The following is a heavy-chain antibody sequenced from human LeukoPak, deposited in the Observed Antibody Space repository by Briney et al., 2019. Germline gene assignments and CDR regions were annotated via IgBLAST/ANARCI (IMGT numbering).Heavy chain of an antibody. V-gene: IGHV3-30*18. Sequence: GGSLRLSCAASGFTFSSYGMHWVRQAPGKGLEWVAVISYDGINKYYADSVKGRSTISRDNSKDTLYLQMNSLRAEDTAVYYCAKDRRSLGSTYYYGMDVWGQGTTVTVSS. CDR1: GFTFSSYG. CDR2: ISYDGINK. J-gene: IGHJ6*02. CDR3: AKDRRSLGSTYYYGMDV. D-gene: IGHD3-10*01.